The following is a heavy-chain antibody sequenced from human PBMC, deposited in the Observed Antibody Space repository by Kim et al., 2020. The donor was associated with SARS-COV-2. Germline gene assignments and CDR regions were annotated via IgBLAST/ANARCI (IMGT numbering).Heavy chain of an antibody. CDR1: GYTFTSYG. CDR2: ISAYNGNT. J-gene: IGHJ5*02. CDR3: ARAIAVTATGVFDP. V-gene: IGHV1-18*01. Sequence: ASVKVSCKASGYTFTSYGISWVRQAPGQGLEWMGWISAYNGNTNYAQKLQGRVTMTTDTSTSTAYMELRSLRSDDTAMYYCARAIAVTATGVFDPWGQGTLVTVSS. D-gene: IGHD6-19*01.